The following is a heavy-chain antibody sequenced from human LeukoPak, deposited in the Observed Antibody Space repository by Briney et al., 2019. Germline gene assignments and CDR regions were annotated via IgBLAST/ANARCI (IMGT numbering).Heavy chain of an antibody. Sequence: GGSLRLSCAASGFTFDQYAMHWVRQAPGRGLEWVSGINWVSGNIEYADPVKGRFTISRDNARNSLYLQMSSLRAEDTALYYCAKVKERTAFYARGYFDSWGQGTLVTVSS. CDR3: AKVKERTAFYARGYFDS. D-gene: IGHD2/OR15-2a*01. J-gene: IGHJ4*02. V-gene: IGHV3-9*01. CDR1: GFTFDQYA. CDR2: INWVSGNI.